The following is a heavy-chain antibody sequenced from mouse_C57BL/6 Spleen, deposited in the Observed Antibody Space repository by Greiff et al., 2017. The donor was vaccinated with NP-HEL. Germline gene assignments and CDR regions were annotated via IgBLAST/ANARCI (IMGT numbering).Heavy chain of an antibody. J-gene: IGHJ2*01. CDR1: GFSLTSYG. CDR2: IWSGGST. D-gene: IGHD4-1*01. CDR3: ALWDVCYFDY. V-gene: IGHV2-2*01. Sequence: VQLQQSGPGLVQPSQSLSITCTVSGFSLTSYGVPWVRQSPGKGLEWLGVIWSGGSTDYNAAFIYRLSISKDNSKSQVFFKMNSLQAADTAIYYCALWDVCYFDYWGQGTTLTVSS.